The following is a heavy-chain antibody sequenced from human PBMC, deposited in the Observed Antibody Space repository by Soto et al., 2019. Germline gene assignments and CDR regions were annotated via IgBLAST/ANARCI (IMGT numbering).Heavy chain of an antibody. V-gene: IGHV3-23*01. CDR2: ISTSGGST. Sequence: GGSLRLSCAASGFTFSSYALNWVRQAPVKGLEWVSSISTSGGSTYYADSVKGRFTISRDNSKNTLYLQMNSLNAEDTALYHCVKESRGVIYWGQGTLVTVSS. CDR3: VKESRGVIY. CDR1: GFTFSSYA. J-gene: IGHJ4*02. D-gene: IGHD3-10*01.